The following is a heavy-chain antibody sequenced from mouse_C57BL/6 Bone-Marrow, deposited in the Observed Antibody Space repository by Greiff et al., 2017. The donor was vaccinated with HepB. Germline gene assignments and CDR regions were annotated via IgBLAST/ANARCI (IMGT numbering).Heavy chain of an antibody. V-gene: IGHV1-74*01. J-gene: IGHJ3*01. D-gene: IGHD2-5*01. CDR2: IHPSDSDT. Sequence: QVQLQQPGAELVKPGASVKVSCKASGYTFTSYWMHWVKQRPGQGLEWIGRIHPSDSDTNYNQKFKGKATLTVDKSSSTTYMQLSNLTSEDSAVYYSAINSNYVPYWGQGTLVTVSA. CDR3: AINSNYVPY. CDR1: GYTFTSYW.